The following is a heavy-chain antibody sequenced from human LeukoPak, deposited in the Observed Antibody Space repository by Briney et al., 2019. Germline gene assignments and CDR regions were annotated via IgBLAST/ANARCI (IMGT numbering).Heavy chain of an antibody. J-gene: IGHJ5*02. V-gene: IGHV1-2*02. CDR2: INPNSGGT. Sequence: ASVKVSCKASGYTFTGYYMHWVRQAPGQGLEWMGWINPNSGGTNYAQKFQGRVTMTRDTSISTAYMELSRLRSGDTAVYYCARGKAAAGTRWFDPWGQGTLVTVSS. CDR3: ARGKAAAGTRWFDP. D-gene: IGHD6-13*01. CDR1: GYTFTGYY.